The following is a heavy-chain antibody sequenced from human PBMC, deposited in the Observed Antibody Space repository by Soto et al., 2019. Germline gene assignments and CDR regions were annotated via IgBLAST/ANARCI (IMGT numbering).Heavy chain of an antibody. CDR1: GGTFSSYA. CDR2: IIPIFGTA. Sequence: RASVKVSCKASGGTFSSYAISWVRQAPGQGLEWMGGIIPIFGTANYAQKFQGRVTITADESTSTAYMELSSLRSEDTAVYYCARDAGIAAAGTHPSGYYYGMDVWGQGTTVTVSS. J-gene: IGHJ6*02. D-gene: IGHD6-13*01. V-gene: IGHV1-69*13. CDR3: ARDAGIAAAGTHPSGYYYGMDV.